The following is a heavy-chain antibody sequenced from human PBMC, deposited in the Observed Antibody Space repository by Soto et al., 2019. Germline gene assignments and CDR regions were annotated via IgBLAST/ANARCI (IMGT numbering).Heavy chain of an antibody. CDR2: IYYSGST. Sequence: PSETQSVTYTVSDGSISNRSSYRGWNRQPPGKGLEWSGSIYYSGSTYYNPSLKSRVTISVDTSKNQFSLKLSSVTAADTAVYYCARHTPPDIVVVRAVATFFDLWRKGTPVPVSS. CDR1: DGSISNRSSY. D-gene: IGHD2-2*01. J-gene: IGHJ5*02. V-gene: IGHV4-39*01. CDR3: ARHTPPDIVVVRAVATFFDL.